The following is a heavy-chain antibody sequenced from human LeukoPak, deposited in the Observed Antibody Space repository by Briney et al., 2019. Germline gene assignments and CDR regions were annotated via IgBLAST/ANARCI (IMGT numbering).Heavy chain of an antibody. Sequence: ASVTVSCKASGYTFTSYYMHWVRQAPGQGLEWMGIINPSGGSTSYAQKFQGRVTMTRDTSTGTVYMELSSLRSEDTAVYYCARVLVRGSYYHPYFDYWGQGTLVTVSS. CDR3: ARVLVRGSYYHPYFDY. D-gene: IGHD1-26*01. CDR1: GYTFTSYY. CDR2: INPSGGST. V-gene: IGHV1-46*01. J-gene: IGHJ4*02.